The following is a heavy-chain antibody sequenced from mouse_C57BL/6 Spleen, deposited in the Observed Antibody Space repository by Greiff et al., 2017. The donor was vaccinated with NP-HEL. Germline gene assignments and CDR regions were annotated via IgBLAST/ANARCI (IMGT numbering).Heavy chain of an antibody. CDR3: ARDHYGSSYTGRHYFDY. J-gene: IGHJ2*01. D-gene: IGHD1-1*01. CDR1: GYTFTSYW. CDR2: IHPNSGST. V-gene: IGHV1-64*01. Sequence: QVQLQQPGAELVKPGASVKLSCKASGYTFTSYWMHWVKQRPGQGLEWIGMIHPNSGSTNYNEKFKSKATLTVDKSSSTAYMQLSSLTSEDSAVYYCARDHYGSSYTGRHYFDYWGQGTTLTVSS.